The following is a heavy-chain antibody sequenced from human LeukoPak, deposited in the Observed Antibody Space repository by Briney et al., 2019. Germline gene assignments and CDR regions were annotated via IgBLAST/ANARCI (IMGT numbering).Heavy chain of an antibody. J-gene: IGHJ5*02. CDR3: AKGNWYDP. V-gene: IGHV3-30*18. CDR2: ISYDGSNK. CDR1: GFTFSSYG. Sequence: GGSLRLSCAASGFTFSSYGMHWVRQAPGKGLEWVSVISYDGSNKYYADSVKGRFTISRDNSKNTLYLQMNSLRAEDTAVYYCAKGNWYDPWGQGTLVTVSS.